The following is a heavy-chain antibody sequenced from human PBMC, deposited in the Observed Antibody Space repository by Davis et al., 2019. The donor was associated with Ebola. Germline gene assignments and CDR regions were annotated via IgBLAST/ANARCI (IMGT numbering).Heavy chain of an antibody. CDR3: AREIAARPIDY. Sequence: ASVKVSCKASGGTFSSYGISWVRQAPGQGLEWMGRISAYNGNTNYAQKLQGRVTMTTDTSTSTAYMELRSLRSDDTAVYYCAREIAARPIDYWGQGTLATVSS. D-gene: IGHD6-6*01. CDR1: GGTFSSYG. V-gene: IGHV1-18*01. J-gene: IGHJ4*02. CDR2: ISAYNGNT.